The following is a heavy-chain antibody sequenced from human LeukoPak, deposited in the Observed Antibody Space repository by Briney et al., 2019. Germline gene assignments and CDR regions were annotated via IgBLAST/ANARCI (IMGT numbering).Heavy chain of an antibody. CDR3: SRLLPHTLPGLPYNDHYLDV. CDR2: VSYTGIT. V-gene: IGHV4-59*02. CDR1: GFTVSYNY. Sequence: GSLRLSCGASGFTVSYNYMSWVRQAREKGLGLIGNVSYTGITSYDPSLRCRVIISVDTSRNQSSLRLHSVTAADTAVYYCSRLLPHTLPGLPYNDHYLDVWGKGTTVTVSS. J-gene: IGHJ6*03. D-gene: IGHD5-24*01.